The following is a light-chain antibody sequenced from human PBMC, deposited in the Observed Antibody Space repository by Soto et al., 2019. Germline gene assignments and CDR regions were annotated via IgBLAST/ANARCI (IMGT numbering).Light chain of an antibody. CDR2: KAS. CDR1: QSISNS. Sequence: DIQMTQSPSTLSASVGDRVTITCRASQSISNSLAWYQQKPGKAPNLLIFKASNIESGVPSRFSGSGSGTEFTLTISSLQPDEFATYYCRQYVSYPVTFGGGTKVEMK. CDR3: RQYVSYPVT. J-gene: IGKJ4*01. V-gene: IGKV1-5*03.